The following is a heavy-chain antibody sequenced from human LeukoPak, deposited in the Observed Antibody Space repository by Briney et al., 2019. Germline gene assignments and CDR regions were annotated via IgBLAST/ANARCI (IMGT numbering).Heavy chain of an antibody. V-gene: IGHV4-59*08. CDR1: GGSISSYY. Sequence: SETLSLTCTVSGGSISSYYWSWIRQPPGKGLEWIGYIYYSGSTNYNPSLESRVTISVDTSKNQFSLKLSSVTAADTAVYYCARSEITIFGVVPFDYWGRGTLVTVSS. D-gene: IGHD3-3*01. CDR2: IYYSGST. J-gene: IGHJ4*02. CDR3: ARSEITIFGVVPFDY.